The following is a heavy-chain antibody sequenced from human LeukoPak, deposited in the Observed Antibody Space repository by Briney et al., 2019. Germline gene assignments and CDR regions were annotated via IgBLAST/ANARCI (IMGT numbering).Heavy chain of an antibody. CDR3: ARLTTGTWAPFDY. D-gene: IGHD1-1*01. J-gene: IGHJ4*02. CDR1: GYSFTSYW. CDR2: IYPGDSDT. V-gene: IGHV5-51*01. Sequence: GESLQISCKGSGYSFTSYWIGWVRQLPGKGLEWMGIIYPGDSDTRYSPSFQGQVTISADKSISTAYLQWSSLKASDTAVYYCARLTTGTWAPFDYWGQGTLVTVSS.